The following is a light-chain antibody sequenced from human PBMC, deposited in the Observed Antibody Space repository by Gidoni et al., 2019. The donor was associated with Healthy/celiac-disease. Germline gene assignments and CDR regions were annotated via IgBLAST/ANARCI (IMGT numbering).Light chain of an antibody. CDR3: A. CDR2: LGS. V-gene: IGKV2-28*01. J-gene: IGKJ2*01. Sequence: DIVMTQSPLSLPVTPGEPASISCRSSQSLLHSNGYNYLDWYLQKPGQSPQLLIYLGSNRASGVPDRFSGSGSGTDFTLKISRVEAEDVGVITGAFXXXTKLEIK. CDR1: QSLLHSNGYNY.